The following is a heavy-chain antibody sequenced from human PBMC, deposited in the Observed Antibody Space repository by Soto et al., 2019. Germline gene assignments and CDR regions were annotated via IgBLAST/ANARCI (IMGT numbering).Heavy chain of an antibody. J-gene: IGHJ5*02. V-gene: IGHV3-74*01. D-gene: IGHD6-13*01. CDR1: GFTFSSYW. CDR3: ATLLAADQYNWFDP. Sequence: GGSLRLSCAASGFTFSSYWMHWVRQAPGKGLVWVSRINSDGSSTSYADSVKGRFTISRDNAKNTLYLQMNSLRAEDTAVYYCATLLAADQYNWFDPWGQGTLVTVSS. CDR2: INSDGSST.